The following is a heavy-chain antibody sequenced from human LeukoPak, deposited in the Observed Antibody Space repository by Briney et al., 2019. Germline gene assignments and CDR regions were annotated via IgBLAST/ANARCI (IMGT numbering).Heavy chain of an antibody. V-gene: IGHV1-18*01. J-gene: IGHJ4*02. CDR1: GYTFTSSG. CDR3: ARDFPACGGDCPSDY. D-gene: IGHD2-21*02. Sequence: ASVKVSCKASGYTFTSSGISWVRQAPGQGLEWMGWISAYNGNTNYAQKLQGRVTMTTDTSTSTAYMELRSLRSDDTAVYYCARDFPACGGDCPSDYWGQGTLVTVSS. CDR2: ISAYNGNT.